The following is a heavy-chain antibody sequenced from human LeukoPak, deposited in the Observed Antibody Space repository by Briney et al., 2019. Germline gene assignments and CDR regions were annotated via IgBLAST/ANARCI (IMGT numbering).Heavy chain of an antibody. CDR3: ARTTSSWWYYYYGMDV. D-gene: IGHD2-2*01. CDR2: ISYDGSNK. J-gene: IGHJ6*02. CDR1: GFTFSSYA. Sequence: GGSLRLSCAASGFTFSSYAMHWVRQAPGKGLEWVAVISYDGSNKYYADSVKGRFTISRDNSKNTLYLQMNSLRAEDTAVYYCARTTSSWWYYYYGMDVWGQGTTATVSS. V-gene: IGHV3-30*04.